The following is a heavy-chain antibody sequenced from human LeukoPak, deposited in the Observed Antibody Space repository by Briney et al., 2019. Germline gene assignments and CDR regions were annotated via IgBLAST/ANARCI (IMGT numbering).Heavy chain of an antibody. CDR3: ARFSWELHHIDY. V-gene: IGHV4-59*01. J-gene: IGHJ4*02. Sequence: SETLSLTCTVSGGSISSYYWSWIRQPPGKGLEGIGYIYYSGSTNYNPSLKSRVTISVDTSKNQFSLKLSSVTAADTAVYYCARFSWELHHIDYWGQGTLVTVSS. CDR2: IYYSGST. CDR1: GGSISSYY. D-gene: IGHD1-26*01.